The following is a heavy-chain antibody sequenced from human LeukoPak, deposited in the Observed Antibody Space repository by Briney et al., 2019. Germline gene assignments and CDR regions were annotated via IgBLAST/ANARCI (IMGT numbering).Heavy chain of an antibody. CDR1: GGSISGSAYY. D-gene: IGHD3-10*01. Sequence: SETLSLTCTVSGGSISGSAYYWGWVRQPPGKVLEWIGSIFHSGSTHYNLSLKSRVTVSVDMSKNQFSLKLSSVTAADTAVYYCARAGSYYGMIVWYNWFDPWGQGTLVTVSS. CDR3: ARAGSYYGMIVWYNWFDP. J-gene: IGHJ5*02. CDR2: IFHSGST. V-gene: IGHV4-39*07.